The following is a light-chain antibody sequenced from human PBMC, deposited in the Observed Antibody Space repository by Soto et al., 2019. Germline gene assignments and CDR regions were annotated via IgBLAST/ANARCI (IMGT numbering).Light chain of an antibody. V-gene: IGLV4-69*02. CDR2: LNSDGSH. CDR3: QTWDTGIRV. Sequence: QPVLTQSPSASASLGASVKLTCTLSSGRSNYAIAWHQQQPEKGPRYLMNLNSDGSHSKGDGIPDRFSGSSSGADYYLTISSLQSEDEADYYCQTWDTGIRVFGGGTQLTVL. J-gene: IGLJ3*02. CDR1: SGRSNYA.